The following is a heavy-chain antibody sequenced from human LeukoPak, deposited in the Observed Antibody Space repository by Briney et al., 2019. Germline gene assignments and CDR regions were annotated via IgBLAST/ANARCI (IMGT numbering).Heavy chain of an antibody. J-gene: IGHJ6*04. CDR1: GYTFTSYG. D-gene: IGHD3-22*01. V-gene: IGHV1-18*01. CDR3: ARDTFTMIVVVISDYYYGMDV. Sequence: ASVKVSCKASGYTFTSYGISWVRQAPGQGLEWMGWISAYNGNTNYAQKLQGRVTMTTDTSTSTAYMELRSLRSDDTAVYYCARDTFTMIVVVISDYYYGMDVWGKGTTVTVSS. CDR2: ISAYNGNT.